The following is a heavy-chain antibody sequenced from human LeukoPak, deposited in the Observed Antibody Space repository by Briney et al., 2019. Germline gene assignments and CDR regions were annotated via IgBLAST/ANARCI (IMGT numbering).Heavy chain of an antibody. CDR3: ARDHIGIAAAGTDQYYFDY. D-gene: IGHD6-13*01. J-gene: IGHJ4*02. V-gene: IGHV1-69*13. Sequence: SVKVSCKASGYTFTSYGISWVRQAPGQGLEWMGGIIPIFGTANYAQKFQGRVTITADESTSTAYMELSSLRSEDTAVYYCARDHIGIAAAGTDQYYFDYWGQGTLVTVSS. CDR2: IIPIFGTA. CDR1: GYTFTSYG.